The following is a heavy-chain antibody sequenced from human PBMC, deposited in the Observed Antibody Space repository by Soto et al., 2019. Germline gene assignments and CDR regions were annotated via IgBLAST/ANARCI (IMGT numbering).Heavy chain of an antibody. V-gene: IGHV5-51*01. CDR2: IYPSDSDT. CDR1: GYNFAGYW. D-gene: IGHD3-3*01. Sequence: ESLKISCKGSGYNFAGYWIAWVRQMPGKGLELMGIIYPSDSDTRYRPSFQGQVPISADKSISSAYLQWSSLRASDTAMYYCARGGVSTRTFDYWGQGTPVTVSS. CDR3: ARGGVSTRTFDY. J-gene: IGHJ4*02.